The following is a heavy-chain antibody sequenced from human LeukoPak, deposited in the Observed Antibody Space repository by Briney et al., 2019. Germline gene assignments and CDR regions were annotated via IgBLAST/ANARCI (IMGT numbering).Heavy chain of an antibody. V-gene: IGHV4-30-2*01. Sequence: SETLSLTCAVSGGSISSGGYSWSWIRQPPGKGLEWIGYIYHSGSTYYNPSLKSRVTISVDRSKNQFSLKLSSVTAADTAVYYCASGLGIAVAGTLGYWGQGTLVTVSS. CDR1: GGSISSGGYS. D-gene: IGHD6-19*01. CDR3: ASGLGIAVAGTLGY. CDR2: IYHSGST. J-gene: IGHJ4*02.